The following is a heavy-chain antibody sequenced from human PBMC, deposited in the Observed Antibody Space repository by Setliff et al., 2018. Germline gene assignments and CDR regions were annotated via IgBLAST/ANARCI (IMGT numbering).Heavy chain of an antibody. D-gene: IGHD3-3*01. V-gene: IGHV4-38-2*02. J-gene: IGHJ4*02. CDR1: GGSITSGYY. Sequence: SETLSLTCTVSGGSITSGYYWGWIRQPPGKGLEWIGCFYHSGNTYYNPSLKSRVSISPDTSRNQFSLRLSSVTAADTAVYYCARGYFGLAPTEDFWGQGTLVTVSS. CDR2: FYHSGNT. CDR3: ARGYFGLAPTEDF.